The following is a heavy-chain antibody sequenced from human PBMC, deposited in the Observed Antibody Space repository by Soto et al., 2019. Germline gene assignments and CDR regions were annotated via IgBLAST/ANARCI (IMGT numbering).Heavy chain of an antibody. CDR1: GYTFTGYY. V-gene: IGHV1-2*02. J-gene: IGHJ6*02. CDR2: INPNSGGS. Sequence: ASVKDSCKASGYTFTGYYMHWVRQAPGQGLEWMGWINPNSGGSNYAQKFQGRVTMTRDTSISTAYMELSSLRSDDTAVYFCARDQDTSSSRGLMDVWGPGTTVTVSS. CDR3: ARDQDTSSSRGLMDV. D-gene: IGHD6-6*01.